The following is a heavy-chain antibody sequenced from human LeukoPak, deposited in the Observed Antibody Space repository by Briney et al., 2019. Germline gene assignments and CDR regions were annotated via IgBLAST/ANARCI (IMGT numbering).Heavy chain of an antibody. D-gene: IGHD1-1*01. CDR1: GVTFSNHG. J-gene: IGHJ4*03. Sequence: GGSLSHSCAASGVTFSNHGMNWVRPATGRGLEWVSGIRPSGDITYYDDSVKGRFTGYRDNFKNTLYLQMSSRGAEDMAVYYWARTRYDDGVCYWGQGTLVTGSS. CDR3: ARTRYDDGVCY. V-gene: IGHV3-23*01. CDR2: IRPSGDIT.